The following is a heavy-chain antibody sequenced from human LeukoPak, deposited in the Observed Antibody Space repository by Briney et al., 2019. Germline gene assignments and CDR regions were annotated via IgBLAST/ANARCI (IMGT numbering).Heavy chain of an antibody. CDR1: GFTFGSYG. Sequence: GGSLRLSCAASGFTFGSYGMHWVRQAPGKGLEWVAVIWYDGSNKYYADSVKGRFTISRDNSKNTLYLQMNSLRAEDTAVYYCARDRTDSAYFDYWGQGTLVTVSS. CDR3: ARDRTDSAYFDY. CDR2: IWYDGSNK. V-gene: IGHV3-33*01. D-gene: IGHD1-1*01. J-gene: IGHJ4*02.